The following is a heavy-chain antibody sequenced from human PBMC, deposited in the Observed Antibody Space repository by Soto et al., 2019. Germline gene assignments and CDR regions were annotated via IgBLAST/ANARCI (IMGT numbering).Heavy chain of an antibody. D-gene: IGHD3-3*01. V-gene: IGHV4-59*08. CDR2: VYYTGST. CDR1: GASISTYY. Sequence: QVQLQESGPGLVKPSETLSLTCTVSGASISTYYWGWIRQPPGKGLEWIGYVYYTGSTNYNPSLKSRVTISVDTSKNHFSLKLCSGTAADTAIHYCARHSLYDGYPEEADCWGQGTLVTVSS. J-gene: IGHJ4*02. CDR3: ARHSLYDGYPEEADC.